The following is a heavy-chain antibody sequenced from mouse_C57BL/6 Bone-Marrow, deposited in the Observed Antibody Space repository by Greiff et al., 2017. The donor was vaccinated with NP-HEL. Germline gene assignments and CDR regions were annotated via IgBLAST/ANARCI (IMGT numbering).Heavy chain of an antibody. CDR3: ARHYSAWFAY. V-gene: IGHV1-82*01. J-gene: IGHJ3*01. CDR1: GYAFSSSW. Sequence: QVQLQQSGPELVKPGASVKISCKASGYAFSSSWMNWVKQRPGKGLEWIGRIYPGDGDTNYNGKFKGKATLTADKSSSTAYMQLSSLTSEDSAVYFCARHYSAWFAYWGQGTLVTVSA. D-gene: IGHD1-1*02. CDR2: IYPGDGDT.